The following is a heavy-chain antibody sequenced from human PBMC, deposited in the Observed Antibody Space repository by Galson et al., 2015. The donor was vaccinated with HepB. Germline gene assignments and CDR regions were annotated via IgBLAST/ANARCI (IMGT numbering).Heavy chain of an antibody. D-gene: IGHD3-10*01. V-gene: IGHV3-23*01. CDR1: GFTFSSYA. CDR3: AKDRSPRNYYGSGWGAFDI. Sequence: SLRLSCAASGFTFSSYAMSWVRQAPGKGLEWVSAISGSGGSTYYADSVKGRFTISRDNSKNTLYLQMNSLRAEDTAVYYCAKDRSPRNYYGSGWGAFDIWGQGTMVTVSP. CDR2: ISGSGGST. J-gene: IGHJ3*02.